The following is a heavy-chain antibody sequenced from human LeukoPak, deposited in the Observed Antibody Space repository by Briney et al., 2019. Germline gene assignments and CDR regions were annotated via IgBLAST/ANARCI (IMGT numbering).Heavy chain of an antibody. CDR3: ARGKFGELYYFEY. Sequence: PSQTLSLTCSVSGGSMTSGGYCWSWVRQHPGRGLEWIGYIYHSGTTLYNPSLKSRVTMSVDTSKNQFSLRLNSVTAADTAVYYCARGKFGELYYFEYWGHGTLVTVSS. CDR1: GGSMTSGGYC. CDR2: IYHSGTT. V-gene: IGHV4-31*03. J-gene: IGHJ4*01. D-gene: IGHD3-10*01.